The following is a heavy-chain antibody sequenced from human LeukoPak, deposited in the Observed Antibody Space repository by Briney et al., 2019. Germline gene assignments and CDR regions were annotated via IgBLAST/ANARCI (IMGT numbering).Heavy chain of an antibody. V-gene: IGHV1-8*01. CDR2: MNPNSGNT. CDR3: ARGVPRYCRSPGRATADICGVN. Sequence: GASVKVSCKASGYTFTSYDINWVRQATGQGLEWMGWMNPNSGNTGYAQKFQGRVTMTRNTSINTAYMELSSLRSEDTAVYYCARGVPRYCRSPGRATADICGVNWGQGTLVAVSS. J-gene: IGHJ4*02. D-gene: IGHD2-2*01. CDR1: GYTFTSYD.